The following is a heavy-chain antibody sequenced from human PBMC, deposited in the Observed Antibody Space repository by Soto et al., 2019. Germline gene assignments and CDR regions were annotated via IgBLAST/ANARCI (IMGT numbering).Heavy chain of an antibody. CDR2: ISYDGNNK. V-gene: IGHV3-30-3*01. CDR3: ARTPSLLVPFDY. Sequence: GGSLRLSCAASGFTFSNYAMHWVRQAPGKGLEWVAVISYDGNNKYYADSVKGRFTISRDNSKNTLYLQMNSLRPEDTAVYYWARTPSLLVPFDYGGKEPLVTVPS. CDR1: GFTFSNYA. J-gene: IGHJ4*02.